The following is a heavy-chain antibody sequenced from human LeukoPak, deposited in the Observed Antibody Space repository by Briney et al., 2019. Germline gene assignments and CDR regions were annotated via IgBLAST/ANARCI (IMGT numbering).Heavy chain of an antibody. Sequence: APVKVSCKASGGAFSSYAISWVRQAPGQGLEWMGGIIPIFGTANYAQKFQGRVTITADESTSTAYMELSSLRSEDTAVYYCATAPPHCSSTSCYFDYWGQGTLVTVSS. J-gene: IGHJ4*02. D-gene: IGHD2-2*01. CDR2: IIPIFGTA. CDR1: GGAFSSYA. CDR3: ATAPPHCSSTSCYFDY. V-gene: IGHV1-69*13.